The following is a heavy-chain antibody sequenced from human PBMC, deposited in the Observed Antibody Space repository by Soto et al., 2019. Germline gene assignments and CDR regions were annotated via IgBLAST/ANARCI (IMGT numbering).Heavy chain of an antibody. Sequence: QVQLQESGPGLVKPSQTLSLTCSVSGGSISSGAYYWTWIRQHPGKGLEWIGYIYYSGSTYYNPSLKGRVNISVDPSKNQFSLKLRSVTAADTAVYYCARDGRLVNYYYYGMDVWGQGTTVTVSS. CDR3: ARDGRLVNYYYYGMDV. CDR2: IYYSGST. D-gene: IGHD6-13*01. J-gene: IGHJ6*02. V-gene: IGHV4-31*03. CDR1: GGSISSGAYY.